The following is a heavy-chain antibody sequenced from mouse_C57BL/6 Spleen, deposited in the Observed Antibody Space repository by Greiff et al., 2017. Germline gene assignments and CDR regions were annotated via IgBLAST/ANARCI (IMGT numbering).Heavy chain of an antibody. CDR1: GYAFSSSW. Sequence: QVQLQQSGPELVKPGASVKISCKASGYAFSSSWMNWVKQRPGKGLEWIGRIYPGDGDTNYNGKFKGKATLTADKSSSTAYMQLSSLTSEDSAVYVCARTDYSNRFAYWGQGTLVTVSA. CDR2: IYPGDGDT. D-gene: IGHD2-5*01. J-gene: IGHJ3*01. CDR3: ARTDYSNRFAY. V-gene: IGHV1-82*01.